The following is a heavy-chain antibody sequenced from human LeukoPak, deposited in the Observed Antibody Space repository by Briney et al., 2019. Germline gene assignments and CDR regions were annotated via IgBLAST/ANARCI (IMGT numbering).Heavy chain of an antibody. CDR2: LSGGGGDT. CDR3: AKDRYYDSRRAYDY. D-gene: IGHD3-22*01. J-gene: IGHJ4*02. CDR1: GFNFSSHA. Sequence: SGGSLTLSCAASGFNFSSHAMSWVGQAPGNGPEWGSSLSGGGGDTYYADSVNGRFTISRDNSKKTLYLQMNSLRAEDTAVYYCAKDRYYDSRRAYDYWGQGTLVTVSS. V-gene: IGHV3-23*01.